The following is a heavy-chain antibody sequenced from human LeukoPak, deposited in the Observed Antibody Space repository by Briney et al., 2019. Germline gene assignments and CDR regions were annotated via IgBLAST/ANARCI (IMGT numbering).Heavy chain of an antibody. V-gene: IGHV1-2*02. J-gene: IGHJ4*02. CDR1: GYTFTGYY. CDR3: ARDPIRHSSSWTPFDY. Sequence: ASVKVSCKASGYTFTGYYMHWVRQAPGQGLEWMGWINPNSGGTNYAQKFQGRVTMTRDTSISTAYMELSRLRSDDTAVYYCARDPIRHSSSWTPFDYWGQGTLVTVSS. D-gene: IGHD6-13*01. CDR2: INPNSGGT.